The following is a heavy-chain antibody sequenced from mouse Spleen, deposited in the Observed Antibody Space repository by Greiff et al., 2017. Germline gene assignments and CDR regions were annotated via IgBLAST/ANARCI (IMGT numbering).Heavy chain of an antibody. J-gene: IGHJ1*01. V-gene: IGHV3-6*01. CDR2: ISYDGSN. CDR1: GYSITSGYY. Sequence: ESGPGLVKPSQSLSLTCSVTGYSITSGYYWNWIRQFPGNKLEWMGYISYDGSNNYNPSLKNRISITRDTSKNQFFLKLNSVTTEDTATYYCARDRSYYGSRDWYFDVWGAGTTVTVSS. D-gene: IGHD1-1*01. CDR3: ARDRSYYGSRDWYFDV.